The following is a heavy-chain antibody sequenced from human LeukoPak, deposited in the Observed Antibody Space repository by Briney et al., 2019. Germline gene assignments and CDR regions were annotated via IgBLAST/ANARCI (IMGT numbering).Heavy chain of an antibody. V-gene: IGHV1-2*02. CDR2: INPNSGDT. J-gene: IGHJ3*02. D-gene: IGHD5-12*01. Sequence: GASVKVSCKASGYTFTDYYLHWVRQAPGQGLGWLGWINPNSGDTSSAQKFPGRVTMTRDTSISTAYMELIRLRPDDTAVYYCARLGGYDNSWGQGTMVTVSS. CDR3: ARLGGYDNS. CDR1: GYTFTDYY.